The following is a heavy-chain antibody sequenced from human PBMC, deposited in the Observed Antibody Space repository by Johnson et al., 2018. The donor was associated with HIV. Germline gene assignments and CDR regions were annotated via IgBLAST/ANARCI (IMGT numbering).Heavy chain of an antibody. CDR1: GFTFSSYG. J-gene: IGHJ3*02. D-gene: IGHD3-16*01. V-gene: IGHV3-30*02. Sequence: VESGGGVVQPGRSLRLSCAASGFTFSSYGMHWVRQAPGKGLEWVAFIRYDGSNKYYADSVKGRFTISRDNSKNTLYLQMNSLRAEDTAVYYCAKPPSMGADAFDIWGQGTMVTVSS. CDR3: AKPPSMGADAFDI. CDR2: IRYDGSNK.